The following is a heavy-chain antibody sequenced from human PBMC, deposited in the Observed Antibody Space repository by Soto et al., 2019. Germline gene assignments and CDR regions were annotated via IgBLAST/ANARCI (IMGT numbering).Heavy chain of an antibody. V-gene: IGHV3-23*01. D-gene: IGHD6-6*01. Sequence: GGSLRLSCAASGFTFSSYAMSRVRQAPGKGLEWVSAISGSGGSTYYADSVKGRFTISRDNSKNTLYLQMNSLRAEDTAVYYCAKDRDPYSSSSFDYWGQGTLVTVSS. CDR3: AKDRDPYSSSSFDY. CDR1: GFTFSSYA. J-gene: IGHJ4*02. CDR2: ISGSGGST.